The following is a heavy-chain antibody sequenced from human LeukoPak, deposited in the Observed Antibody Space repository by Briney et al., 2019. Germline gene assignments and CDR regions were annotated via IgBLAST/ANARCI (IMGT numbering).Heavy chain of an antibody. CDR3: ARPRGYSSGGFDY. J-gene: IGHJ4*02. Sequence: GASVKVSCKASGYTFTSYAVHWVRQAPGQRLEWMGWINAGNGNTKYSQKFQGRVTITRDTSASTVYMELSSLRSEDTAVYFCARPRGYSSGGFDYWGQGTLVTVSS. CDR1: GYTFTSYA. D-gene: IGHD6-19*01. CDR2: INAGNGNT. V-gene: IGHV1-3*01.